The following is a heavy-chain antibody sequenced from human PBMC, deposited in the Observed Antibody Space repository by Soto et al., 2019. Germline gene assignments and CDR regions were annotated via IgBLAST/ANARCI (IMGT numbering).Heavy chain of an antibody. D-gene: IGHD2-8*02. CDR1: GYAFSSYW. J-gene: IGHJ5*02. V-gene: IGHV5-51*01. Sequence: GESLKISCQGSGYAFSSYWIAWVRQMPGKGLEWRGIIYPGDSDTRYSTSFQGQVTISVDKSITTAYLQWSSLKASDTAMYYCARGYCTATICAPWFDPWGQGTLVTVSS. CDR2: IYPGDSDT. CDR3: ARGYCTATICAPWFDP.